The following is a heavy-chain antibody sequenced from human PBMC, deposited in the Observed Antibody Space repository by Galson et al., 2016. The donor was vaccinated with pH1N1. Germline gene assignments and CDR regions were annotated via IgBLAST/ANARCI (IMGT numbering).Heavy chain of an antibody. CDR2: IHSSGSS. J-gene: IGHJ4*02. CDR3: ASRGSSFWVF. D-gene: IGHD6-13*01. CDR1: GASVTSRSRY. Sequence: ETLSLTCTVSGASVTSRSRYLDWIRQPPGKGLEWLGNIHSSGSSYYNPSLKSRVSISVDTSKNQFSLHVRSVTAADTAVYYCASRGSSFWVFWGQGTLATVSS. V-gene: IGHV4-39*01.